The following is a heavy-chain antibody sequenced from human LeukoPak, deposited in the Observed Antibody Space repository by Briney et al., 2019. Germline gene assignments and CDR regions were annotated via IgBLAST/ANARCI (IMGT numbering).Heavy chain of an antibody. CDR3: THYYDSSGYYGAFDI. V-gene: IGHV3-73*01. CDR1: GFTFSDSA. D-gene: IGHD3-22*01. Sequence: GGSLRLSCAASGFTFSDSAMHWGRQASGKGLEWVGRIRGKAKSYATAYAASVKGRFTISRDDSKNTAYLQMNSLKTEDTAVYYCTHYYDSSGYYGAFDIWGQGTMVTVSS. J-gene: IGHJ3*02. CDR2: IRGKAKSYAT.